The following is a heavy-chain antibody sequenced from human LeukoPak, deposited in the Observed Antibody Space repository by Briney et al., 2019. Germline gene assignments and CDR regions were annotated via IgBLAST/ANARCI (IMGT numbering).Heavy chain of an antibody. CDR1: GFTFSSYA. Sequence: GGSLRLSCAASGFTFSSYAMSWVRQAPGKGLEWVSAISGGGGSTYYADSVKGRVTISRDNSKNTLYLQMNSPRAEDTAVYFCARRYYDILTGYYKSPTVDYWGQGTLVTVSS. CDR3: ARRYYDILTGYYKSPTVDY. CDR2: ISGGGGST. D-gene: IGHD3-9*01. J-gene: IGHJ4*02. V-gene: IGHV3-23*01.